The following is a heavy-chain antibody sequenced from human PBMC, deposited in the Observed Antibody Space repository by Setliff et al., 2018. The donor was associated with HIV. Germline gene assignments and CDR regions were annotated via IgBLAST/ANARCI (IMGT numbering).Heavy chain of an antibody. Sequence: GGSLRLSCAASGFPFSSYAMSWVRQAPGKGLEWVSCISGSGGTADYAAPVKGRFTISRDDSKNVVSLQMDSLKTEDTAVYYCTADLPDSAPYCFEYWGQGALVTGAS. CDR2: ISGSGGTA. J-gene: IGHJ4*02. CDR1: GFPFSSYA. CDR3: TADLPDSAPYCFEY. V-gene: IGHV3-23*01. D-gene: IGHD2-15*01.